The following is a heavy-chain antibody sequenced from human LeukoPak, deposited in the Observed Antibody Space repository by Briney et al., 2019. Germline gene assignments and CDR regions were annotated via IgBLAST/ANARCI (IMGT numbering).Heavy chain of an antibody. Sequence: GGSLRLSCAASGFTFSSYWMHWVRQAPGKGLVWVSRINSDGSSTSYADSVKGRFTISRDNAKNTLYLQMNSLRAEDTAVYYCARDYYDILTGYYSDALDIWGQGTMVTVSS. CDR2: INSDGSST. D-gene: IGHD3-9*01. CDR3: ARDYYDILTGYYSDALDI. CDR1: GFTFSSYW. V-gene: IGHV3-74*01. J-gene: IGHJ3*02.